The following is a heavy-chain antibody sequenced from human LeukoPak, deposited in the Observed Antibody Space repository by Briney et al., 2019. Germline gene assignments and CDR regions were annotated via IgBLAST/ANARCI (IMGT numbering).Heavy chain of an antibody. CDR2: IKQDGSEK. CDR1: GFTFSSYW. CDR3: ARHSGDFDWLENFFDY. D-gene: IGHD3-9*01. Sequence: PGGSLRLSCAASGFTFSSYWMSWVRQAPGKGLEWVANIKQDGSEKYYVDSVKGRFTISRDNAKNSLYLQMNSLRAEDTAVYYCARHSGDFDWLENFFDYWGQGTLVTVSS. V-gene: IGHV3-7*01. J-gene: IGHJ4*02.